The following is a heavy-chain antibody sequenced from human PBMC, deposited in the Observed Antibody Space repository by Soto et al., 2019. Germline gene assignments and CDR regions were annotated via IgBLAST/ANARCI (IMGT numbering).Heavy chain of an antibody. J-gene: IGHJ4*02. CDR1: GFTFSSYG. CDR3: ARDLGRRSSSSWPEGYFDY. V-gene: IGHV3-33*01. CDR2: IWYDGSNK. D-gene: IGHD6-13*01. Sequence: GGSLRLSCAASGFTFSSYGMHWVRQAPGKGLEWVAVIWYDGSNKYYADSVKGRFTISRDNSKNTLYLQMNSLRAEDTAVYYCARDLGRRSSSSWPEGYFDYWGQGTLVTVSS.